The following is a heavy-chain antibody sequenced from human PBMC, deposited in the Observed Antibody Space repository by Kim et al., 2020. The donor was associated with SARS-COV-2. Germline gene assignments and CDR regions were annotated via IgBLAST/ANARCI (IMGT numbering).Heavy chain of an antibody. Sequence: PPLKSRVTMSVDPSKNQLALKLSSVTAADTAVYYCARGPRYSSGRGYFDYWGQGTLVTVSS. CDR3: ARGPRYSSGRGYFDY. V-gene: IGHV4-34*01. J-gene: IGHJ4*02. D-gene: IGHD6-19*01.